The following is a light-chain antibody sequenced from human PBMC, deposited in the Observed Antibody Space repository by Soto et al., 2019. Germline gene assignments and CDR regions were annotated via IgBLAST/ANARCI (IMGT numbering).Light chain of an antibody. V-gene: IGLV2-23*02. CDR2: EVT. CDR3: SSYAGRGVGV. CDR1: SSDVGNYDL. J-gene: IGLJ2*01. Sequence: HSALTQPASVSGSPGQSITISCTGTSSDVGNYDLVSWYQQHPGEAPKLLIYEVTERPSGVSIRFSGSKSHYTASLTISGLQAEDEADYYCSSYAGRGVGVFGGGTKLTVL.